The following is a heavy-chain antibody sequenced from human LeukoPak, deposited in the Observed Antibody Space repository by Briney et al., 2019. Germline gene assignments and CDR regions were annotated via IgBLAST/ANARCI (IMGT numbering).Heavy chain of an antibody. CDR1: GFTLSSYA. CDR3: AKAFGFGELSFTY. V-gene: IGHV3-23*01. J-gene: IGHJ4*02. Sequence: GGSLRLSCAASGFTLSSYAMSWVRQAPGKGLEWVSAISGSGGSTYYADSVKGRFTISRDNSKYTLYLQMNSLRAEDTAVYYCAKAFGFGELSFTYWGQGTLVTVSS. CDR2: ISGSGGST. D-gene: IGHD3-10*01.